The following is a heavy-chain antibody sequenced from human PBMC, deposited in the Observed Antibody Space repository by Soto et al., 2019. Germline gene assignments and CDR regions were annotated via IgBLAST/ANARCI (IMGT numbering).Heavy chain of an antibody. CDR1: GFIFENFG. D-gene: IGHD1-26*01. V-gene: IGHV3-23*01. Sequence: GGSLRLSCAASGFIFENFGMSWVRQAPGKGLEWISSISGSGFKKYYADSVKGRFAISRDNSKSTVYLELNNLGAEDTAVYHCAKNQGVELVPLATVDWFDPWGQGSVVTVSS. CDR2: ISGSGFKK. CDR3: AKNQGVELVPLATVDWFDP. J-gene: IGHJ5*02.